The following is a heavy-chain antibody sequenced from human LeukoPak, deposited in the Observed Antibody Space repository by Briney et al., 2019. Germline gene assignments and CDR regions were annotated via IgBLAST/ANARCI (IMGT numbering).Heavy chain of an antibody. CDR2: INHSGST. Sequence: SETLSLTCAVYGGSFSGYYWSWIRQPPGKGLEWIGEINHSGSTYYNPSLKSRVTISVDRSKNQFSLKLSSVTAADTAVYYCARGPGQQLVPHWFDPWGQGTLVTVSS. D-gene: IGHD6-13*01. J-gene: IGHJ5*02. CDR1: GGSFSGYY. CDR3: ARGPGQQLVPHWFDP. V-gene: IGHV4-34*01.